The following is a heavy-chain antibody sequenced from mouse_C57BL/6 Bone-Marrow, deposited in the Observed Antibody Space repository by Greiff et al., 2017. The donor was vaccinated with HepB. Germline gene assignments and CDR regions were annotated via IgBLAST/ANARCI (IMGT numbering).Heavy chain of an antibody. V-gene: IGHV1-55*01. CDR1: GYTFTSYW. CDR3: AREGGLPWYFEV. J-gene: IGHJ1*03. D-gene: IGHD2-4*01. Sequence: QVQLQQPGAELVKPGASVKMSCKASGYTFTSYWITWVKQRPGQGLEWIGEIYPGSGSTNYNEKFKSKATLTVDTSSSTAYMQLSSLTSEDSAVYYCAREGGLPWYFEVWGTGTTVTVSS. CDR2: IYPGSGST.